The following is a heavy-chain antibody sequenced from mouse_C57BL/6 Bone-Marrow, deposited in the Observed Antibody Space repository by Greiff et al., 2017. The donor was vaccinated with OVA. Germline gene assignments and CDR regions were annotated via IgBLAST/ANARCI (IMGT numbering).Heavy chain of an antibody. CDR1: GYTFTDYY. Sequence: EVQLQQSGPVLVKPGASVKMSCKASGYTFTDYYMNWVKQSHGKSLEWIGLINPYNGGTSYNQKFKGKATLTVDKSSSTAYMELNSLTSEDSAVYYCARRYSNPYYAMDYWGQGTSVTVSS. CDR2: INPYNGGT. D-gene: IGHD2-5*01. V-gene: IGHV1-19*01. J-gene: IGHJ4*01. CDR3: ARRYSNPYYAMDY.